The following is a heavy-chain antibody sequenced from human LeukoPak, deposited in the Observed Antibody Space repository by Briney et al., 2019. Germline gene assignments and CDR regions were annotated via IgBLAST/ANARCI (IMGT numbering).Heavy chain of an antibody. J-gene: IGHJ6*02. D-gene: IGHD4-17*01. V-gene: IGHV3-48*01. Sequence: GGSLRLSCAASGFTFSSYSMNWVRQAPGKGLEWVSYISSSSSTIYYADSVKGRFTISRDNAKNSLYLQMNSLRAEDTAVYYCARDKDGDYGDPSYGMDVWGQGTTVTVSS. CDR1: GFTFSSYS. CDR2: ISSSSSTI. CDR3: ARDKDGDYGDPSYGMDV.